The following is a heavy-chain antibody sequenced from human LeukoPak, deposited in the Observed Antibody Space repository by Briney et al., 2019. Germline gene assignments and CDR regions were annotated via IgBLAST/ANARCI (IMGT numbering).Heavy chain of an antibody. J-gene: IGHJ4*02. CDR2: INAGNGNT. Sequence: ASVKVSCEASGYTFSTYAIHWVRQAPGQRLEWMGWINAGNGNTKYLEKFQGRITITRDTSASTGYMELSSLRSEDTAVYYCARQGGDPYSGSPLDYWGQGTLVTVSS. V-gene: IGHV1-3*01. D-gene: IGHD1-26*01. CDR1: GYTFSTYA. CDR3: ARQGGDPYSGSPLDY.